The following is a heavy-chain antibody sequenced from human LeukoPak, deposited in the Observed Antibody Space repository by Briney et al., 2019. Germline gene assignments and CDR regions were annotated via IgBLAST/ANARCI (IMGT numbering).Heavy chain of an antibody. Sequence: SETLSLTCAVYGGSFSGYYWSWIRQPPGKGLEWIGSIYYSGSTYYNPSLKSRVTISVDTSKNQFSLKLSSVTAADTAVYYCARHAGYCSSTSCYSYYYYYMDVWGKGTTVTVSS. V-gene: IGHV4-34*01. CDR3: ARHAGYCSSTSCYSYYYYYMDV. J-gene: IGHJ6*03. CDR1: GGSFSGYY. CDR2: IYYSGST. D-gene: IGHD2-2*02.